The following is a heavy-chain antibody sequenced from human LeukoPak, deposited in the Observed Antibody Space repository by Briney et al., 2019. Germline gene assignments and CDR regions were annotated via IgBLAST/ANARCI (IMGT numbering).Heavy chain of an antibody. CDR1: GFTFSSYE. J-gene: IGHJ6*03. CDR2: ISSSGSTI. CDR3: ARDRGSYYYYMDV. V-gene: IGHV3-48*03. D-gene: IGHD1-26*01. Sequence: PGGSLRLSCAASGFTFSSYEMNWVRQAPGKGLEWASYISSSGSTIYYADSVKGRFTISRDNAKNSLYLQMNSLRAEDTAVYYCARDRGSYYYYMDVWGKGTTVTVSS.